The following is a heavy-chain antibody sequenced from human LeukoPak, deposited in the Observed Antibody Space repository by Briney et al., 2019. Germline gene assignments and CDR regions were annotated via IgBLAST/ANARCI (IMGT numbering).Heavy chain of an antibody. CDR3: AKDGQEDPVDY. V-gene: IGHV3-23*01. Sequence: GGSLRLSCAASGFTFSSYAMSWVRQAPGKGLEWVSPICGSGGSTYYADSVKGRFTISRDNSKNTLYLQMNSLRAEDTAVYYCAKDGQEDPVDYWGQGTLVTVSS. J-gene: IGHJ4*02. CDR1: GFTFSSYA. CDR2: ICGSGGST.